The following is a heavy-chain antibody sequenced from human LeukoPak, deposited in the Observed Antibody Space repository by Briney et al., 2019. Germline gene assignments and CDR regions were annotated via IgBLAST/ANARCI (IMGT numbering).Heavy chain of an antibody. V-gene: IGHV4-4*07. J-gene: IGHJ4*01. CDR1: ADFFSSYY. Sequence: SETLSLTCNVSADFFSSYYWSWLRQPAGKGPQWIGQISAYGGTNYSPSLTGRVSLSLDTSKQQLSLKISSMTAADTAVYYCARDLSSGWYYLDPWGQGALVTVSS. D-gene: IGHD6-19*01. CDR2: ISAYGGT. CDR3: ARDLSSGWYYLDP.